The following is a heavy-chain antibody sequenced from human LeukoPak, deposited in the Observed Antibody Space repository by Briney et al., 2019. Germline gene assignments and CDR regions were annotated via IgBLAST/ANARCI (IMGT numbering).Heavy chain of an antibody. CDR1: GFTVSSNY. V-gene: IGHV3-66*04. CDR2: IYSGGST. CDR3: ARHSSGTYYSPLDS. J-gene: IGHJ4*02. Sequence: GGSLRLSCAASGFTVSSNYMSWVRQAPGKGLEWVSVIYSGGSTYYADSVKGRFTISRDNSKNTLYLQMNSLRAEDTAVYYCARHSSGTYYSPLDSWGQGTLVTVSS. D-gene: IGHD3-10*01.